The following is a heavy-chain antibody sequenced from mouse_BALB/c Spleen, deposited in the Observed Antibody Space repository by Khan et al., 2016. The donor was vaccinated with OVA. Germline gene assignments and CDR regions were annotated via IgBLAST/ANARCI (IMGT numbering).Heavy chain of an antibody. J-gene: IGHJ4*01. CDR3: ARVGYNGTMDY. D-gene: IGHD2-14*01. CDR2: INTYTGAP. Sequence: QVQLKQSGPELKKPGETVKISCKASGYTFTNYGMNWVKQAPGKGLKWMGWINTYTGAPTYADDFRGRFVFSLETSARTAYLQINNLKNEDTATYVCARVGYNGTMDYWGPGTSVTVSS. V-gene: IGHV9-3-1*01. CDR1: GYTFTNYG.